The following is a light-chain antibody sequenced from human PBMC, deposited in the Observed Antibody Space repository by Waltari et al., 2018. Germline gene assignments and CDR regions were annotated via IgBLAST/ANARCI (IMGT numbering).Light chain of an antibody. J-gene: IGLJ3*02. CDR1: NIRFKS. Sequence: SYVLTQPPSMSVAPGQTATITCGRTNIRFKSVPWYKQTPGQAPELVVYDDSTRPSGFPERIAGANSGSTATLTLSRVEAGDEADYYCQVWDTTRYHVVFGGGTKLSVL. CDR2: DDS. V-gene: IGLV3-21*02. CDR3: QVWDTTRYHVV.